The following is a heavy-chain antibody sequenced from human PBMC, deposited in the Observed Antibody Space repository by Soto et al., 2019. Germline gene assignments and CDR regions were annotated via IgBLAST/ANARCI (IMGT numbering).Heavy chain of an antibody. CDR3: AKAKFYFDSSPFDS. CDR2: INADGSDR. D-gene: IGHD1-26*01. V-gene: IGHV3-43D*04. Sequence: GGSLRLSCSTSGFTFEDYAAHWVRQSSRRGLEWVSFINADGSDRYYADSVKGRSTISRDNTKGSFYLQMDRLRLEDTAIYYCAKAKFYFDSSPFDSWGQGTLVTVS. CDR1: GFTFEDYA. J-gene: IGHJ4*02.